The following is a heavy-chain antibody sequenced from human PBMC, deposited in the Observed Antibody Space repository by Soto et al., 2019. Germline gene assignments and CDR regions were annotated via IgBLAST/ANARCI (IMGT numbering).Heavy chain of an antibody. CDR2: ISGSGGST. J-gene: IGHJ4*02. CDR3: AKEKYYYDSSGYYPL. CDR1: GFTFSSYA. Sequence: GVSLRLSCAASGFTFSSYAMSCVRQAPGKGLEWVSAISGSGGSTYYADSVKGRFTISRDNSKNTLYLQMNSLRAEDTAVYYCAKEKYYYDSSGYYPLWGQGTLVTVSS. D-gene: IGHD3-22*01. V-gene: IGHV3-23*01.